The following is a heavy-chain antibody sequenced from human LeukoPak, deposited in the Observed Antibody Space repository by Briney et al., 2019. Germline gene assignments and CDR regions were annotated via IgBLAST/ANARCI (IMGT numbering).Heavy chain of an antibody. CDR1: GGSISSYY. D-gene: IGHD6-13*01. J-gene: IGHJ4*02. CDR2: IYYSGST. Sequence: SETLSLTCTVSGGSISSYYWSWIREPPGKGLEGVGDIYYSGSTYYNPSLRSRLTILVDTSRNQFSLKLYSVTAADTAVYYCARHAGADGSNWSYFDYWGQGTLVTVSS. CDR3: ARHAGADGSNWSYFDY. V-gene: IGHV4-59*08.